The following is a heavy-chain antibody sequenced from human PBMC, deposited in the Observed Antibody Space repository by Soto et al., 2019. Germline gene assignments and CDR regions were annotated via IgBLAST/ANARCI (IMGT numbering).Heavy chain of an antibody. CDR1: GGSFSGYY. CDR3: ARDKITGLFDY. J-gene: IGHJ4*02. D-gene: IGHD2-8*02. V-gene: IGHV4-34*01. CDR2: INRSGST. Sequence: SETLSLTCAVYGGSFSGYYWTWIRQPPGTGLEWIGEINRSGSTNYNPSLKSRVTISVDTSKNQFSLKLTSVTAADTAVDYCARDKITGLFDYWGQGTLVTVSS.